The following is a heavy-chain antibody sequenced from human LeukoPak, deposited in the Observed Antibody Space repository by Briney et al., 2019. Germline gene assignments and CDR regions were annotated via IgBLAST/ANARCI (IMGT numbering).Heavy chain of an antibody. D-gene: IGHD3-10*01. CDR2: VSHSGST. Sequence: PSETLSLTCGVSGGSFSGYYWSWIRQPPGKGLEWIGEVSHSGSTNDNPSLKSRLTMSADPSKKQFFLNVTSLSAADTAVYYCARGKWARGPLRYYYMDVWGRGTAVIVSS. CDR1: GGSFSGYY. CDR3: ARGKWARGPLRYYYMDV. J-gene: IGHJ6*03. V-gene: IGHV4-34*01.